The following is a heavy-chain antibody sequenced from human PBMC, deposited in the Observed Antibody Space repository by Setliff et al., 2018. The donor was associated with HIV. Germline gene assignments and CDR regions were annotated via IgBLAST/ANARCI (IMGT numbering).Heavy chain of an antibody. V-gene: IGHV3-48*01. J-gene: IGHJ1*01. CDR2: ISSDSRTT. CDR3: VRDLVYYYDNSGSFYVAEYFQH. Sequence: AGGSLRLSCIASGFSLSTYSMNWVRQAPGKGLEWISYISSDSRTTYYADSVKGRFTISRDDAKTSLYLQMNSLRAEDTAVYYCVRDLVYYYDNSGSFYVAEYFQHWGQGTQVTVSS. CDR1: GFSLSTYS. D-gene: IGHD3-22*01.